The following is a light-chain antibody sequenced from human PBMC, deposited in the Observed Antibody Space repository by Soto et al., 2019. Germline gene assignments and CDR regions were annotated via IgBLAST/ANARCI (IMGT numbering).Light chain of an antibody. J-gene: IGKJ1*01. CDR2: AAS. V-gene: IGKV1-8*01. Sequence: AIRMTQSPSSFSASTGARVTITCRASQGISSYLAWYQQKPGKAPKILIYAASTMQRGVPSRLSGSRSGTDCTLTLSWRQSEACATYFCQQYYRYPWTFGQGTKVEIK. CDR1: QGISSY. CDR3: QQYYRYPWT.